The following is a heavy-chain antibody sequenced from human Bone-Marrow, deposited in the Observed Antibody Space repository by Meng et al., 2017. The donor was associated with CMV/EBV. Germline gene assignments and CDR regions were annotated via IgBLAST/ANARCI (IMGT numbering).Heavy chain of an antibody. CDR2: IGTAGDT. D-gene: IGHD1-26*01. CDR1: GFTFSSYD. CDR3: ARFEVGVKTFDY. Sequence: GGSLRLSCAASGFTFSSYDMHWVRQATGKGLEWVSAIGTAGDTYYPGSVKGRFTISRENAKNSLYLQMNSLRAEDTAVYYCARFEVGVKTFDYWGQGTLVTVSS. J-gene: IGHJ4*02. V-gene: IGHV3-13*01.